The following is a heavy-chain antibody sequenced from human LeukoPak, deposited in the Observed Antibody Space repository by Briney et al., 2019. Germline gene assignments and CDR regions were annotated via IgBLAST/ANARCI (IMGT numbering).Heavy chain of an antibody. V-gene: IGHV3-23*01. CDR2: ISGSGGST. CDR1: GFTFSSYA. Sequence: GGSLRLSCAASGFTFSSYAMSWVRQAPGKGLEWVSAISGSGGSTYYADSVKGRFTISRDNAKNSLYLQMNSLRVEDTAVYYCARDGVAAGIYFDYWGQGTLVTVSS. D-gene: IGHD6-13*01. CDR3: ARDGVAAGIYFDY. J-gene: IGHJ4*02.